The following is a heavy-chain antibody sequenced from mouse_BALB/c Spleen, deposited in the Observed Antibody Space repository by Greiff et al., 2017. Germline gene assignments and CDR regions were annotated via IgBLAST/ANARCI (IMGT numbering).Heavy chain of an antibody. V-gene: IGHV1-7*01. CDR1: GYTFTSYW. J-gene: IGHJ4*01. Sequence: VQLQQSGAELAKPGASVKMSCKASGYTFTSYWMHWVKQRPGQGLEWIGYINPSTGYTEYNQKFKDKATLTADKSSSTAYMQLSSLTSEDSAVYYCASRGGAYAMDDWGQGTSVTVSS. D-gene: IGHD1-1*02. CDR3: ASRGGAYAMDD. CDR2: INPSTGYT.